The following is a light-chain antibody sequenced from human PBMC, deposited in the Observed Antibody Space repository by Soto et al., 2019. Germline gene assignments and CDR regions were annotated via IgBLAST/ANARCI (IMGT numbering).Light chain of an antibody. CDR2: DAF. CDR1: QSVSYTF. Sequence: EIVLTQSPGTLSLSPGERATLSCRASQSVSYTFLAWYQQKPGQAPRLLIHDAFRRATGIPDRFGGSGSGTDFSLTINTLEPEDSAVYYCQQYGTSPLTFGGGTKVDIK. V-gene: IGKV3-20*01. J-gene: IGKJ4*01. CDR3: QQYGTSPLT.